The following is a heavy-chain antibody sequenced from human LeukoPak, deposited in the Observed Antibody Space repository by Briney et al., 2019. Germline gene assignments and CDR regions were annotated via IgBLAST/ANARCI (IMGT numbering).Heavy chain of an antibody. D-gene: IGHD3-22*01. J-gene: IGHJ4*02. V-gene: IGHV1-2*02. CDR1: GYTFTGYY. CDR2: INPNSGGT. Sequence: ASVKVSCKASGYTFTGYYMHWVRQAPGQGLEWMGWINPNSGGTNYAQKFQGRVTMTRDTSISTAYMELSRLRSDDTAVYYCARESYDSSGYYDTRGVQGRFDYWGQGTLVTVSP. CDR3: ARESYDSSGYYDTRGVQGRFDY.